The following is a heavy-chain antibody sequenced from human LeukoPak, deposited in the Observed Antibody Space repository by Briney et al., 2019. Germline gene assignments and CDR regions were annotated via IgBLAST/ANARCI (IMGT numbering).Heavy chain of an antibody. Sequence: GASVKVSCKVSGYTLTELSMHWVRQAPGKGLEWMGGFDPEDGETIYAQKFQGRVTMTEDTSTNTAYMELSSLRSEDTAVYYCATVLIAAAAPFDYWGQGTLVTVSS. V-gene: IGHV1-24*01. D-gene: IGHD6-13*01. CDR1: GYTLTELS. CDR3: ATVLIAAAAPFDY. CDR2: FDPEDGET. J-gene: IGHJ4*02.